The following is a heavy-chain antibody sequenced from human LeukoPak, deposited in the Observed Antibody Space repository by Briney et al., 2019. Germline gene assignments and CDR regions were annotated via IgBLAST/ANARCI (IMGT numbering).Heavy chain of an antibody. J-gene: IGHJ4*02. CDR2: IVVGSGST. CDR1: GFTFTSSA. D-gene: IGHD6-13*01. V-gene: IGHV1-58*01. CDR3: ARASLGGAADEDDREFDY. Sequence: ASVKVSCKASGFTFTSSAVQWVRQARGQRLEWIGWIVVGSGSTNYAQKFQERVTITRDMSTSTAYMELSSLRSEDTAVYYCARASLGGAADEDDREFDYWGQGTLVTVSS.